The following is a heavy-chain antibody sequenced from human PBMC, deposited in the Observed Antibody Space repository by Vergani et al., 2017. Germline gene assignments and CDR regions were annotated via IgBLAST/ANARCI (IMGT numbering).Heavy chain of an antibody. CDR2: INHSGST. V-gene: IGHV4-30-4*01. CDR3: ARDPTGRRGPVAARSGYMDV. D-gene: IGHD6-6*01. J-gene: IGHJ6*03. Sequence: QVQLQESGPGLVKPSQTLSLTCTVSGGSINSGDYYWSWISQPPGKGLEWIGEINHSGSTNYNPSLKSRVTISVDTSKNQFSLKLSSVTAADTAVYYCARDPTGRRGPVAARSGYMDVWGKGTTVTVSS. CDR1: GGSINSGDYY.